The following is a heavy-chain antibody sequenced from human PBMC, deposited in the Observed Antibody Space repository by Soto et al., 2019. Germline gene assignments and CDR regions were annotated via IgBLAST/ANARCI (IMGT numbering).Heavy chain of an antibody. D-gene: IGHD5-12*01. CDR1: GYSFTSYW. CDR3: ARRLGGYDLGDAFDI. V-gene: IGHV5-51*01. CDR2: IYPGDSDT. J-gene: IGHJ3*02. Sequence: GESLKISCKGSGYSFTSYWIGWVRQMPGKGLEWMGIIYPGDSDTRYSPSFQGQVTISADKSISTAYLQWSSLKASDTAMYYCARRLGGYDLGDAFDIWGQGTMVTVSS.